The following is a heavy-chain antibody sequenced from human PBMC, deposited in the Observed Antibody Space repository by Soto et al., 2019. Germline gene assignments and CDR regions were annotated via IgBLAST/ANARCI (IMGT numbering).Heavy chain of an antibody. CDR3: VARATVVNSPWFDP. CDR1: GNSINSGYI. J-gene: IGHJ5*02. V-gene: IGHV4-38-2*02. CDR2: RYSTGTT. D-gene: IGHD1-1*01. Sequence: PSETLWFTCTVSGNSINSGYIWDWVRRPPGQGLEWIGSRYSTGTTYYNPSLRRRVKMSVDTSKNQLSLVLRSVTAADTAVYYCVARATVVNSPWFDPWGQGTQVTVSS.